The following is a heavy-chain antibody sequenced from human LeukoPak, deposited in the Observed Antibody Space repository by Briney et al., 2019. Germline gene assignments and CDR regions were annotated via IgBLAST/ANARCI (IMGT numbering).Heavy chain of an antibody. J-gene: IGHJ4*02. Sequence: GGSLRLSCAASGFTFSSYWMHWVRQAPGKGLVWVSRINSDGSNTSYADSVKGRFTISRDNAKNTLYLQMNSLRAEDTAVYYCARTYYYDSSGYHLSYWGQGALVTVSS. V-gene: IGHV3-74*01. CDR3: ARTYYYDSSGYHLSY. D-gene: IGHD3-22*01. CDR1: GFTFSSYW. CDR2: INSDGSNT.